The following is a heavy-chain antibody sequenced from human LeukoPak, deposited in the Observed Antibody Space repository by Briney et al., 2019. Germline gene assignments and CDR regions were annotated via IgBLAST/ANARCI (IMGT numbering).Heavy chain of an antibody. V-gene: IGHV4-4*07. Sequence: MASETLSLTCTVSGGSISHYYWSWVRQPAGKGLQWIGRIHSTGNTDSHPSLRSRVTMSVDTSTNQFFLNLTSVTAADTAVYYYARGPVYGPGTITGMDVWGTETTVTVSS. D-gene: IGHD1-20*01. J-gene: IGHJ6*04. CDR1: GGSISHYY. CDR3: ARGPVYGPGTITGMDV. CDR2: IHSTGNT.